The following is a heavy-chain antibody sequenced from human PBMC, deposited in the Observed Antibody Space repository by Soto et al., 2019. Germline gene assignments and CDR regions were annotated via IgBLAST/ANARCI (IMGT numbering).Heavy chain of an antibody. D-gene: IGHD5-12*01. CDR2: IKSKTDGGTT. J-gene: IGHJ4*02. Sequence: GGSLRLSCAASGFTFSNAWMNWVRQAPGKGLEWVGRIKSKTDGGTTDYAAPVKGRFTISRDDSKNTLYLQMNSLKTEDTAVYYCTTEEYSGYQENFDYWGQGTLVTVSS. CDR1: GFTFSNAW. V-gene: IGHV3-15*07. CDR3: TTEEYSGYQENFDY.